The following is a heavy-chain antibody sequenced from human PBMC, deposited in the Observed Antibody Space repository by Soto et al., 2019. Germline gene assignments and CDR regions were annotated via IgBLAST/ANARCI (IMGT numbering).Heavy chain of an antibody. CDR1: GGSIDSYY. CDR2: ISDSGTT. J-gene: IGHJ5*02. D-gene: IGHD2-2*03. CDR3: ARDRWMSRANWFDP. Sequence: QVELQQSGPGLVKASETLSLSCTVFGGSIDSYYWSWIRQAPGKGLEWIGHISDSGTTNYNLSLGSRFTISVDTSRKLFSLKLSSVTAADTAVYFCARDRWMSRANWFDPWGPGTLVTVSS. V-gene: IGHV4-59*12.